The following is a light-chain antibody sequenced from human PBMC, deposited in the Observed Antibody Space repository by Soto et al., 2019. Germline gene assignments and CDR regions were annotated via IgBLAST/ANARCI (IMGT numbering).Light chain of an antibody. CDR2: GIS. V-gene: IGKV3-15*01. CDR1: QSLATN. J-gene: IGKJ4*01. CDR3: QQYLDWPLT. Sequence: EIVMTQSPVTLSVSPGERVTLSCRASQSLATNLAWYQQKPGQTPRLVIYGISARASGIPGRFSVSGFGTDFTLTITSLQPEDSAVYYCQQYLDWPLTVGGGTKVEI.